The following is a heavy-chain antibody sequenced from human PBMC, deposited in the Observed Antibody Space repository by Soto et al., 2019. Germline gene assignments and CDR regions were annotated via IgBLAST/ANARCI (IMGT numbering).Heavy chain of an antibody. Sequence: AETLSLTCGINDGSWSGHYWTWIRQAPGRGLEWIGEVSHSGSTNYSQSLKSRVSISIDRSKKQFSLRLISVTAADTAVYYCARWPHAGEGSGHAYYIGLDVWGQGTMVT. J-gene: IGHJ6*02. CDR2: VSHSGST. V-gene: IGHV4-34*01. D-gene: IGHD1-26*01. CDR1: DGSWSGHY. CDR3: ARWPHAGEGSGHAYYIGLDV.